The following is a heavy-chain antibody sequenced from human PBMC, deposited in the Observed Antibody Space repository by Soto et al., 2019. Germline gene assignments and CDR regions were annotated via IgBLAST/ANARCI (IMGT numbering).Heavy chain of an antibody. J-gene: IGHJ3*02. D-gene: IGHD2-15*01. CDR3: ARDPLTTRYCSGGSCYPDI. Sequence: PWGSLRLSCAASGFTFSSYSMNWVRQAPGKGLEWVSSISSSSSYIYYADSVKGRFTISRDNAKNSLYLQMNSLRAEDTAVYYCARDPLTTRYCSGGSCYPDIWGQGTMVNVSS. V-gene: IGHV3-21*01. CDR1: GFTFSSYS. CDR2: ISSSSSYI.